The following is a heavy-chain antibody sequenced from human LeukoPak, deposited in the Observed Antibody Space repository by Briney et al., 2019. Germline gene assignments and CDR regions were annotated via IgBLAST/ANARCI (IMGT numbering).Heavy chain of an antibody. V-gene: IGHV3-7*01. CDR2: IKQDGSEK. CDR1: RFTFSNYW. J-gene: IGHJ4*02. CDR3: ASGPSYTY. D-gene: IGHD3-16*02. Sequence: GGSLRLSCVVSRFTFSNYWMSWVRQAPGKGLEWAANIKQDGSEKYYVDSVKGRFTISRDNTKNSLYLQMNSLRVEDTAVYYCASGPSYTYWGQGTLVTVSS.